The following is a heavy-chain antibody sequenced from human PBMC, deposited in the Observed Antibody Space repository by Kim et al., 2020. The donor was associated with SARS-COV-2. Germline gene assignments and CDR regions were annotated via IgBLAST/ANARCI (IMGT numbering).Heavy chain of an antibody. CDR2: ISGSGGST. CDR3: AKTIGSEYSSSWYAGYFDY. V-gene: IGHV3-23*01. Sequence: GGSLRLSCAASGFTFSSYAMSWVRQAPGKGLEWVSAISGSGGSTYYADSVKGRFTISRDNSKNTLYLQMNSLRAEDTAVYYCAKTIGSEYSSSWYAGYFDYWGQGTLVTVSS. D-gene: IGHD6-13*01. CDR1: GFTFSSYA. J-gene: IGHJ4*02.